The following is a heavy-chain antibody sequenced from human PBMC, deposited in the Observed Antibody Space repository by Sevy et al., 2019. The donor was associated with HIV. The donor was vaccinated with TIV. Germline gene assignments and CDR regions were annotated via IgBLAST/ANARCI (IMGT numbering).Heavy chain of an antibody. V-gene: IGHV3-30-3*02. J-gene: IGHJ4*02. CDR2: ISYDGSNK. CDR1: GFTFSSYA. Sequence: GGSLRLSCAASGFTFSSYAMHWVRQAPGKGLEWVAVISYDGSNKYYADSVKGRFTISRDKSKNTLYLQINSLRAGDTAVYYCAKHIAYCGGDCYPPLYYFDYWGQGTLVTVSS. CDR3: AKHIAYCGGDCYPPLYYFDY. D-gene: IGHD2-21*02.